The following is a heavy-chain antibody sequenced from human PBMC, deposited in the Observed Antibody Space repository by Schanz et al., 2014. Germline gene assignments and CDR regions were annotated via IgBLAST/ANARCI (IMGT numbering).Heavy chain of an antibody. CDR1: GGSIRGYY. V-gene: IGHV4-59*08. Sequence: QVQLQESGPGLVKPSETLSLTCTVSGGSIRGYYCSWIRQPPGKGLEWIGYVHSSGSTNYNSSLKSRVTISVHTSKNQFSLKLSSVTAADTAVYYCARHLPGGYNNHGWFDPWGQGTLVTVSS. J-gene: IGHJ5*02. D-gene: IGHD4-4*01. CDR3: ARHLPGGYNNHGWFDP. CDR2: VHSSGST.